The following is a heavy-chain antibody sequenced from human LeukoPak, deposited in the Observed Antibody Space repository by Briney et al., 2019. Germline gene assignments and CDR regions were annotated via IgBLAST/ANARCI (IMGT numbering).Heavy chain of an antibody. V-gene: IGHV3-23*01. D-gene: IGHD3-9*01. CDR2: ISGSGGST. J-gene: IGHJ6*04. CDR3: ARSGRYFALGV. CDR1: GFTFSSYA. Sequence: GGSLRLSCAASGFTFSSYAMSWVRQAPGKGLEWVSAISGSGGSTYYADSVKGRFTTSRDNSKNTLYMQMNSLRAGDTAVYYCARSGRYFALGVWGKGTTVTVSS.